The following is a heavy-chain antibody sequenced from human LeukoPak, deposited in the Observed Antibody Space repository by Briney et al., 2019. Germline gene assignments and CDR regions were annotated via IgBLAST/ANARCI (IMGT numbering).Heavy chain of an antibody. D-gene: IGHD2-15*01. CDR3: AKISTYTPLGGLLWD. Sequence: GGSLRLSCAASGFTFGSYAMHWVRQAPGKGLEWVAVISYDGSNEYYADSVKGRFTISRDNSKNTLYLQMNSLRTEDTAVYYCAKISTYTPLGGLLWDWGQGTLVTVSS. CDR2: ISYDGSNE. V-gene: IGHV3-30-3*01. CDR1: GFTFGSYA. J-gene: IGHJ4*02.